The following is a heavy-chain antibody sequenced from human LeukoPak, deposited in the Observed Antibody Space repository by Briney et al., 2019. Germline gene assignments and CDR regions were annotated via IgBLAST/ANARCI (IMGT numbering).Heavy chain of an antibody. J-gene: IGHJ3*02. Sequence: GGSLRLSCAASGFTFSSYSMNWVRQAPGKGLEWVSSISSSSSYIYYADSVKGRFTISRDNAKNSLYLQMNSLRAEDTAVYYCAGEGIAALHPIDAFDIWGQGTMVTVSS. CDR1: GFTFSSYS. CDR2: ISSSSSYI. V-gene: IGHV3-21*01. CDR3: AGEGIAALHPIDAFDI. D-gene: IGHD6-13*01.